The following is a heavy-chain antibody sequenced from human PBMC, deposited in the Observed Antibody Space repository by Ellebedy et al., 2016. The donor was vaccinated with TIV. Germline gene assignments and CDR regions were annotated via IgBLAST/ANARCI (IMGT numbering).Heavy chain of an antibody. Sequence: ASVKVSCKASGYTFTNYIISWVRQAPGQGLEWMGRINPNSGGTKYAQKFEGRVTITRDTSISTVYMELTKLRSDDSAVYYCARAHNFYGSGAYNWFDPWGQGTLVTVSS. D-gene: IGHD3-10*01. V-gene: IGHV1-2*02. J-gene: IGHJ5*02. CDR3: ARAHNFYGSGAYNWFDP. CDR1: GYTFTNYI. CDR2: INPNSGGT.